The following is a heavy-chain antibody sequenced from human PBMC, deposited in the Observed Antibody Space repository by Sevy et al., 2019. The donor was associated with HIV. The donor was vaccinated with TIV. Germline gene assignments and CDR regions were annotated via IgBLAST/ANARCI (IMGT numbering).Heavy chain of an antibody. CDR3: ARDSRAVAGTGYFDY. J-gene: IGHJ4*02. D-gene: IGHD6-19*01. CDR1: GFTFSSYA. Sequence: GGSLRLSCAASGFTFSSYAMHWVRQAPGKGLEWVAVISYDGSNKYYEDSVKGRFTISRDNSKNTLYLQMNSLRAEDTAVYYCARDSRAVAGTGYFDYWGQGTLVTVSS. V-gene: IGHV3-30-3*01. CDR2: ISYDGSNK.